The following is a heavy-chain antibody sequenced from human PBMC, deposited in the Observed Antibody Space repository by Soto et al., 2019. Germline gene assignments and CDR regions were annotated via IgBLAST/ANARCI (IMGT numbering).Heavy chain of an antibody. CDR3: ARVRSSGYEEFLDAFDI. CDR2: IYHSGST. Sequence: QVQLQESGPGLVKPSGTLSLTCAVSGGSISSSNWRSWVRQPPGKGLEWIGEIYHSGSTNYNPSLKSRVTISVDKSKNQFSLKLSSVTAADTAVYYCARVRSSGYEEFLDAFDIWGQGTMVTVSS. D-gene: IGHD5-12*01. J-gene: IGHJ3*02. V-gene: IGHV4-4*02. CDR1: GGSISSSNW.